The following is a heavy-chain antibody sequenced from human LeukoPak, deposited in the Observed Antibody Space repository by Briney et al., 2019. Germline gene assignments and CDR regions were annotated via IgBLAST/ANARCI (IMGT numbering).Heavy chain of an antibody. J-gene: IGHJ4*02. Sequence: LETLSLTCTVSSGSISSYYWSWIRQPPGKGLEWIGYIYYSGSTNYNPSLKSRVTMSVDTSKNQFSLKLSSVTAADTAVYYCASGMATITPFDYWGQGTLVTVSS. CDR2: IYYSGST. D-gene: IGHD5-24*01. CDR1: SGSISSYY. CDR3: ASGMATITPFDY. V-gene: IGHV4-59*01.